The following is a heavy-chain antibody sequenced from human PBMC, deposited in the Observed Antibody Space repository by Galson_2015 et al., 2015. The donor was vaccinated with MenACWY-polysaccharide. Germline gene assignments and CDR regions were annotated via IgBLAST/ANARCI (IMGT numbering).Heavy chain of an antibody. CDR2: ISDRVDST. D-gene: IGHD2/OR15-2a*01. CDR3: ARGSNIWKYLDY. CDR1: GFTFSSYA. Sequence: SLRLSCAASGFTFSSYAMSWVRQAPGKGLEWVSVISDRVDSTHYADSAKGRFTVSRDNSRNTLYLQMNSLRGDDTAVYFCARGSNIWKYLDYWGQGALVTVSS. J-gene: IGHJ4*02. V-gene: IGHV3-23*01.